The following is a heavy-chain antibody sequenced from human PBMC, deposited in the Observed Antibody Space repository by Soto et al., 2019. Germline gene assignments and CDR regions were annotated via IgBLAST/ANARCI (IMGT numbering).Heavy chain of an antibody. CDR1: GGSISSGDYY. CDR3: ARITYYYDSSGSQALDY. V-gene: IGHV4-30-4*01. Sequence: PSETLSLTCTVSGGSISSGDYYWSWIRQPPGKGLEWIGYIYYSGSTYYNPSLKSRVTISVDTSKNQFSLKLSSVTAADTAVYYCARITYYYDSSGSQALDYWGQGTLVTVSS. D-gene: IGHD3-22*01. CDR2: IYYSGST. J-gene: IGHJ4*02.